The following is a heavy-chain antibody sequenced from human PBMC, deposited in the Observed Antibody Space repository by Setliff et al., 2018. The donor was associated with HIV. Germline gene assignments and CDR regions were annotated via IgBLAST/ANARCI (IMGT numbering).Heavy chain of an antibody. CDR1: ATFTNVD. CDR3: ARGKGVGGVIITGGLDV. Sequence: ASVKVSCKASATFTNVDIHWLRRATGQGLEWMGWMIPNSGVSGYGQKFQGRVTMTRDTSISTAYMELSSLTSEDTAVYYCARGKGVGGVIITGGLDVWGKGTTVTVSS. CDR2: MIPNSGVS. J-gene: IGHJ6*04. D-gene: IGHD3-10*01. V-gene: IGHV1-8*01.